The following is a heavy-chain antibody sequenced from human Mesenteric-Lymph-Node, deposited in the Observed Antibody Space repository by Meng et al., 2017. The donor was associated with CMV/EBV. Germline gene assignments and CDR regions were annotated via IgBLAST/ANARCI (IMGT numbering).Heavy chain of an antibody. D-gene: IGHD3-9*01. J-gene: IGHJ4*02. CDR2: LIPIFGTA. Sequence: SRRTLSRYAISGVRQTPGKGLDWVSTLIPIFGTANDTQTCKSRVTITADKSTSTAYMELSSLRSEETAVYYCAGYDILTGSGWVDYWGQGTLVTVSS. CDR3: AGYDILTGSGWVDY. CDR1: RRTLSRYA. V-gene: IGHV1-69*06.